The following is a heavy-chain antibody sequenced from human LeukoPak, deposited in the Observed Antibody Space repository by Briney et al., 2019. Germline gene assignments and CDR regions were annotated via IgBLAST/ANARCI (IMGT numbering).Heavy chain of an antibody. J-gene: IGHJ6*02. CDR3: ARGLRFLEIYGMDV. CDR1: GFTVSNNY. V-gene: IGHV3-66*01. CDR2: IYSGGST. D-gene: IGHD3-3*01. Sequence: GGSLRLSCVVSGFTVSNNYMSWVRQAPRKGLEWVSLIYSGGSTYYADSVKGRFTISRDNSKNTVYLQMNSLRAEDTAVYYCARGLRFLEIYGMDVWGQGTTVTVSS.